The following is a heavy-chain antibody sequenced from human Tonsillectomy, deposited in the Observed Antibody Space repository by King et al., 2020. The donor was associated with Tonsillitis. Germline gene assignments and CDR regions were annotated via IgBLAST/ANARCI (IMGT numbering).Heavy chain of an antibody. V-gene: IGHV3-23*04. J-gene: IGHJ4*02. Sequence: QLVQSGGGLVQPGGSLRLSCAASGFTFSTYAMSWVRQAPGKGLEWVSGIPYNSDGTYYADSVRGRFTISRDNSKNTLYLQMHSLRDEDTAVYFCAKEMAAVGTPLLDYWGQGTLVTVSS. CDR2: IPYNSDGT. CDR1: GFTFSTYA. D-gene: IGHD6-13*01. CDR3: AKEMAAVGTPLLDY.